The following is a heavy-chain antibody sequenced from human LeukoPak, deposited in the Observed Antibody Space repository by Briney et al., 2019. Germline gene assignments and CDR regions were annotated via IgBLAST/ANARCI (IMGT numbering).Heavy chain of an antibody. Sequence: GLEWMGWINPNSGGTNYAQKFQGRVTMTRDTSISTVYMELSSLRSEDTAVYYCARTATLDYWGQGTLVTVSS. D-gene: IGHD5-18*01. J-gene: IGHJ4*02. V-gene: IGHV1-2*02. CDR3: ARTATLDY. CDR2: INPNSGGT.